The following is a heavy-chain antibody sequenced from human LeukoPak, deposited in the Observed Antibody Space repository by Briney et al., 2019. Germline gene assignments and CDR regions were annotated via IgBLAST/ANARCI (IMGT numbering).Heavy chain of an antibody. Sequence: QAGGSLRLSCAVSGFTFSSYWMTWVRQAPGKGLEWVADISHDGSEIFYVDSVKGRFTFSRDNAKNSLYLQMNTLRAEDTAIYYCARDRLWEFRAFDIWGQGTLVTVSS. CDR1: GFTFSSYW. V-gene: IGHV3-7*04. D-gene: IGHD3-16*01. CDR2: ISHDGSEI. J-gene: IGHJ3*02. CDR3: ARDRLWEFRAFDI.